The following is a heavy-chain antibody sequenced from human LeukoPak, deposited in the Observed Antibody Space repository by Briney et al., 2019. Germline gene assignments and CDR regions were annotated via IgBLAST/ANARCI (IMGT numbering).Heavy chain of an antibody. D-gene: IGHD3-9*01. V-gene: IGHV3-23*01. CDR3: AKLLTGYYIWVGAFDI. CDR1: GFTFSSYA. Sequence: HPGGSLRLSCAASGFTFSSYAMSWVRQAPGKGLEWVSAISGSGGSTYYADSVKGRFTISRDNSKNTLYLQMNSLRAEDTAVYYCAKLLTGYYIWVGAFDIWGQGTMVTVSS. J-gene: IGHJ3*02. CDR2: ISGSGGST.